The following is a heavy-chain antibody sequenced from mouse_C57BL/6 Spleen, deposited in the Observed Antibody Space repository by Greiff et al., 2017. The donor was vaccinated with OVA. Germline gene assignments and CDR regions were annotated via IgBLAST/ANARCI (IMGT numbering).Heavy chain of an antibody. V-gene: IGHV5-12*01. D-gene: IGHD1-1*01. Sequence: EVQLQESGGGLVQPGGSLKLSCAASGFTFSDYYMYWVRQTPEKRLEWVAYISNGGGSTYYPDTVKGRFTISRDNAKNTLYLQMSRLKSEDTAMYYCARGDYAAMDYWGQGTSVTVSS. J-gene: IGHJ4*01. CDR2: ISNGGGST. CDR1: GFTFSDYY. CDR3: ARGDYAAMDY.